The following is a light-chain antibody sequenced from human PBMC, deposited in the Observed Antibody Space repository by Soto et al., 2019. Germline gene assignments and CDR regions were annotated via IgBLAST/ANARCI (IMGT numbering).Light chain of an antibody. Sequence: DIQMTQSPSTLSASVGDRVTITCRASQSISSWLAWYQQKPGKAPKLLIYDASSLESGVPSRFRGSGSGTEFTLTISSLQPDDFATYYCHHYSSYSWTFGQGTKV. CDR2: DAS. CDR3: HHYSSYSWT. J-gene: IGKJ1*01. CDR1: QSISSW. V-gene: IGKV1-5*01.